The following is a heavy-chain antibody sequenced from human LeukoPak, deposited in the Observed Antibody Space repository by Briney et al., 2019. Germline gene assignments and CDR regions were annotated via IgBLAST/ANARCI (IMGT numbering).Heavy chain of an antibody. V-gene: IGHV1-18*01. Sequence: ASVKVSCKASGYSFSSFGITWVRQAPGQGLEWMGWISAYTGNAECAQKFQGRVTLTTDTSTNTAYMELGSLMSDDTAVYYCARYRLSDSPINWFDPWGQGTLVTVSS. CDR2: ISAYTGNA. CDR1: GYSFSSFG. CDR3: ARYRLSDSPINWFDP. J-gene: IGHJ5*02. D-gene: IGHD3-22*01.